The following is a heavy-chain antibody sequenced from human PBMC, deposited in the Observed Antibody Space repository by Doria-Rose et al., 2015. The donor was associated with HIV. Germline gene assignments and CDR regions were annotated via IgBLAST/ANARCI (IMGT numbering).Heavy chain of an antibody. CDR1: GDSMNSYY. D-gene: IGHD6-13*01. CDR3: ARDRGAVAAAGTGGYFDS. CDR2: IYYSGST. J-gene: IGHJ4*02. V-gene: IGHV4-59*01. Sequence: QVQLQESGPGLGKPSETLSLTCTVSGDSMNSYYWTWIRQPPGKGLEWVGHIYYSGSTTYNTTLKSRVTMSVDTSKNQFSLKLNSVTAADTAVYFCARDRGAVAAAGTGGYFDSWGQGILVTVSS.